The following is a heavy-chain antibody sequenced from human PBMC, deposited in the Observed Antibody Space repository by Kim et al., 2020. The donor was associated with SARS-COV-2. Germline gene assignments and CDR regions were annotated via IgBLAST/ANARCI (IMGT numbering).Heavy chain of an antibody. CDR3: AGLGRPQLWLHRPLDY. D-gene: IGHD5-18*01. Sequence: DSVKDRFDISRDNSKNTVYLQWNSLRAEDTAVYYCAGLGRPQLWLHRPLDYWGQGTLVTVSS. V-gene: IGHV3-23*01. J-gene: IGHJ4*02.